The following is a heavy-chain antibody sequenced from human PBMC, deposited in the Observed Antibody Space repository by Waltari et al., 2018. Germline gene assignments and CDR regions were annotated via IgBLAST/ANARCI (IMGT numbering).Heavy chain of an antibody. Sequence: QVQLVQSGAEVKKPGASVKVSCKASGNSFTGHYLHWLRQAPGQGLEWMGWINPNSGGTMYGEKFQGRVTMTRDTSITTLYMELSSLRSDDTAVYYCARVWFHSGLDYWGQGTLVTVSS. J-gene: IGHJ4*02. D-gene: IGHD6-19*01. CDR2: INPNSGGT. CDR1: GNSFTGHY. CDR3: ARVWFHSGLDY. V-gene: IGHV1-2*02.